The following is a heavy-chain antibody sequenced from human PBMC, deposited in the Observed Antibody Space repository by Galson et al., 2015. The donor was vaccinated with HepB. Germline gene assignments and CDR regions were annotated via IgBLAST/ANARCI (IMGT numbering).Heavy chain of an antibody. CDR3: ARDGNTIFRLHRSDAFDI. D-gene: IGHD3-9*01. J-gene: IGHJ3*02. Sequence: SLRLSCAASGFTFSSYAMHWVRQAPGKGLEWVAVISYDGSNKYYADSVKGRFTISRDNSKNTLYLQMNSLRAEDTAVYYCARDGNTIFRLHRSDAFDIWGQGTMVTVSS. V-gene: IGHV3-30*04. CDR1: GFTFSSYA. CDR2: ISYDGSNK.